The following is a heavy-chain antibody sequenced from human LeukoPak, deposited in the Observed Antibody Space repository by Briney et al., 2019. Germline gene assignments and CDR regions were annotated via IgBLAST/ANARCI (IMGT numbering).Heavy chain of an antibody. CDR2: ISYDGSNK. CDR3: AKSHSSSSYFYYGMDV. V-gene: IGHV3-30*04. CDR1: GFTFSSYA. D-gene: IGHD6-13*01. J-gene: IGHJ6*02. Sequence: PGRSLRLSCAASGFTFSSYAMHWVRQAPGKGLEWVAVISYDGSNKYYADSVKGRFTISRDNSKNTLYLQMNSLRAEDTAVYYCAKSHSSSSYFYYGMDVWGQGTTVTVSS.